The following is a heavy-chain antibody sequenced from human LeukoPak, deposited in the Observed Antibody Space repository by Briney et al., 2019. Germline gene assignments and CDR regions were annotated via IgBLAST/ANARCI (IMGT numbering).Heavy chain of an antibody. Sequence: GGSLRLSCAASGFTFSSYSMNWVRQAPGKGLDWVSSISSSSSYIYYADSVKGRFTISRDNAKNSLYLQMNSLRAEDTAVYYCARGPRRDGYNSDYWGQGTLVTVSS. CDR1: GFTFSSYS. V-gene: IGHV3-21*01. CDR3: ARGPRRDGYNSDY. CDR2: ISSSSSYI. D-gene: IGHD5-24*01. J-gene: IGHJ4*02.